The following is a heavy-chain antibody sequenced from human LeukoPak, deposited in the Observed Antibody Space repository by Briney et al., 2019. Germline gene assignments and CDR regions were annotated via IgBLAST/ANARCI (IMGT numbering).Heavy chain of an antibody. CDR2: MNPNSGNT. CDR3: ARSVDIVAKVFDY. CDR1: GYTFTSYD. J-gene: IGHJ4*02. D-gene: IGHD5-12*01. V-gene: IGHV1-8*01. Sequence: ASVKVSCKASGYTFTSYDINRVRQATGQGLEWMGWMNPNSGNTGYAQKFQGRVTMTRNTSISTAYMELSSLRSEDTAVYYCARSVDIVAKVFDYWGQGTLVTVSS.